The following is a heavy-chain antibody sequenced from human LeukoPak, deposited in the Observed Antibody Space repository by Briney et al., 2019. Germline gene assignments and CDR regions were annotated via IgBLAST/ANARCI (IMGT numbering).Heavy chain of an antibody. CDR1: GFSFSGHW. D-gene: IGHD6-6*01. CDR2: ISPTGSTT. Sequence: GGSLRLSCTASGFSFSGHWMHWARQLPGKGLVWVSRISPTGSTTSYADSVKGRFTVSRDNAKNTLYLQVNNLRAEDTAVYYCASGPNSNWSELDFWGQGTLPTVPP. CDR3: ASGPNSNWSELDF. J-gene: IGHJ4*02. V-gene: IGHV3-74*01.